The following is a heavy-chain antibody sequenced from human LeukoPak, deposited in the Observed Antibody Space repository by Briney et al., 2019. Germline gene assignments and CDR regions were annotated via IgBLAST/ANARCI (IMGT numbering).Heavy chain of an antibody. CDR1: GGSISSYY. Sequence: SETLSLTCTVSGGSISSYYWSWIRQPAGKGLEWIGRIYTSGSTNYNPSLKSRVTISVDKSKNQFSLKPSSVTAADTAVYYCARDKKEQLVLEYYYYMDVWGKGTTVTVSS. V-gene: IGHV4-4*07. CDR2: IYTSGST. J-gene: IGHJ6*03. CDR3: ARDKKEQLVLEYYYYMDV. D-gene: IGHD6-6*01.